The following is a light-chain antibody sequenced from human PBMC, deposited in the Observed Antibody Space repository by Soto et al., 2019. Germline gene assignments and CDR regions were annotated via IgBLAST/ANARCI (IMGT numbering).Light chain of an antibody. CDR3: QQSYSTPYT. J-gene: IGKJ2*01. CDR2: AAS. V-gene: IGKV1-39*01. CDR1: QSISSY. Sequence: DIQMTQSPSSLSASVGDRVTITCRASQSISSYLNWYQQKPGKAPKLLIYAASSLQSGVPSRFSGSGSVTDFTLTISSLQPEDFATYYCQQSYSTPYTFGQGTTLEIK.